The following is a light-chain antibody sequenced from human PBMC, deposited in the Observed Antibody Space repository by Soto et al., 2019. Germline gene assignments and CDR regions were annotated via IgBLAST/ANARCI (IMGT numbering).Light chain of an antibody. J-gene: IGKJ1*01. CDR3: QEDYSCPTT. Sequence: DIVMTQSPDSLAVSLGETATINCKSSQRVLYSSNNKNYLAWYQQKPGQPPKLLISSATTRDSGIPDRFSGTESVTGFTLTISSLQAEDVPIYYCQEDYSCPTTFGQGSRVEIK. V-gene: IGKV4-1*01. CDR1: QRVLYSSNNKNY. CDR2: SAT.